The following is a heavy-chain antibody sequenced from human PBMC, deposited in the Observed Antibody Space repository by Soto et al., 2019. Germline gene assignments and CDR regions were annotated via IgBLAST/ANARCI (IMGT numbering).Heavy chain of an antibody. V-gene: IGHV4-30-2*01. J-gene: IGHJ6*02. CDR1: GGSITSAGYS. CDR2: IYQSGSS. Sequence: PWETLSLTCTVSGGSITSAGYSWNWIRQPPGKGLEWVGYIYQSGSSSDNPPLKSRVTMSLNRSKNQFSLNLTSVTAADTAVYFCARGHYRYGLDVWGQGTTVTVSS. CDR3: ARGHYRYGLDV.